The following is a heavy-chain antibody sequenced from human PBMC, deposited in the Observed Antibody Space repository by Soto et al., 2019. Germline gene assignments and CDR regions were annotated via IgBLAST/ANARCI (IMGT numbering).Heavy chain of an antibody. CDR1: GFTFSNAW. CDR3: TTVKQWLVNYYYYYGMDV. Sequence: GGSLRLSCAASGFTFSNAWMSWVRQAPGKGLEWVGRIKSKTDGGTTDYAAPVKGRFTISRDDSKNTLYLQMNSLKTEDTAVYYCTTVKQWLVNYYYYYGMDVWGQGTTVTVSS. CDR2: IKSKTDGGTT. J-gene: IGHJ6*02. V-gene: IGHV3-15*01. D-gene: IGHD6-19*01.